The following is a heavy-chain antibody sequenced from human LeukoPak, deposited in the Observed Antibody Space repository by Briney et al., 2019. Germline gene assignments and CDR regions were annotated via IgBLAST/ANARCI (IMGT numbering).Heavy chain of an antibody. CDR2: INHSGST. CDR1: GGSFSGYY. Sequence: SETLSLTCAVYGGSFSGYYWSWIRQPPGKGLEWIGEINHSGSTNYNPSLKSRVTISVDTSKNQFSRKLSAVTAADTAVYYCAXXXXDSSGYKPPKYFDYWGQGTLVTVSS. D-gene: IGHD3-22*01. CDR3: AXXXXDSSGYKPPKYFDY. V-gene: IGHV4-34*01. J-gene: IGHJ4*02.